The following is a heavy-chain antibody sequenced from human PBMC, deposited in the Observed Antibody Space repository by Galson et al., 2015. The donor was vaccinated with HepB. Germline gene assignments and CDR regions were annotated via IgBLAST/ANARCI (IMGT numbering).Heavy chain of an antibody. Sequence: SVKVSCKASGYTFTSYYMHWVRQAPGQGLEWMGIINPSGGSTSYAQKFQGRVTMTRDTSTSTVYIELSSLRSEDTAVYYCASAPFYGDYDAGYWGQGTLVTVSS. V-gene: IGHV1-46*01. CDR1: GYTFTSYY. J-gene: IGHJ4*02. CDR2: INPSGGST. CDR3: ASAPFYGDYDAGY. D-gene: IGHD4-17*01.